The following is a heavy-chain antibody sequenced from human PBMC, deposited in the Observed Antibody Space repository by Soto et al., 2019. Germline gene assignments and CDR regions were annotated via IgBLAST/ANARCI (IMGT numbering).Heavy chain of an antibody. CDR2: IYDSGST. D-gene: IGHD3-22*01. CDR3: ARDRAYYESSGLYFDY. V-gene: IGHV4-59*01. CDR1: GDSIRSYY. J-gene: IGHJ4*02. Sequence: LSLTCTVSGDSIRSYYWSWIRQPPGKGLEWIGYIYDSGSTNYNPSLKSRVTISVDTSKSQFSLKLSSVTAADTAVYYCARDRAYYESSGLYFDYWGRGTLVTVSS.